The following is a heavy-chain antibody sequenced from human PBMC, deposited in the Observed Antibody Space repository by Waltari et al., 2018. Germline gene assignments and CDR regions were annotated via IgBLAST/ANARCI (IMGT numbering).Heavy chain of an antibody. CDR2: SVREGNTK. D-gene: IGHD2-15*01. CDR1: GFSFSSYE. J-gene: IGHJ4*02. Sequence: EVRLVESGGNLVQPGGSLRLSCAASGFSFSSYEMNWVRQAPGGGVEGVLESVREGNTKYYADAVKGRFTISRDNAKNSLYLQMNSLRADDTAVYYCARVRVVMGEGVYWGQGTLVTVSS. V-gene: IGHV3-48*03. CDR3: ARVRVVMGEGVY.